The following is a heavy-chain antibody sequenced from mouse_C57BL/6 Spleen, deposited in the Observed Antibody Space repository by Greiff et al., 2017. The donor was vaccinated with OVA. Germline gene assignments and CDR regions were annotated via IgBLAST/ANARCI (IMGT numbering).Heavy chain of an antibody. V-gene: IGHV1-61*01. Sequence: QVQLQQPGAELVRPGSSVKLSRKASGYTFTSYWMDWVKQRPGQGLEWIGNIYPSDSETHYNQKFKDKATLTVDKSSSTAYMQLSSLTSEDSAVYYCARRAAQTTDFDYWGQGTTLTVSS. CDR3: ARRAAQTTDFDY. CDR1: GYTFTSYW. J-gene: IGHJ2*01. D-gene: IGHD3-2*02. CDR2: IYPSDSET.